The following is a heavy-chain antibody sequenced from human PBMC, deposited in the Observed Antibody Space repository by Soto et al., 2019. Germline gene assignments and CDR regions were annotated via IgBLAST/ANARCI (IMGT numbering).Heavy chain of an antibody. Sequence: QVQLVQSGAEVKKPGASVKVSCKASGYTFTSYYMHWVQQAPGQGLEWMGIINPSGGSTSYAQKFQGRVTMTRDTSTSTVYMELSSLRSEDTAVYYCARDRRYFDNSDAFDIWGQGTMVTVSS. CDR2: INPSGGST. J-gene: IGHJ3*02. D-gene: IGHD3-9*01. CDR3: ARDRRYFDNSDAFDI. CDR1: GYTFTSYY. V-gene: IGHV1-46*03.